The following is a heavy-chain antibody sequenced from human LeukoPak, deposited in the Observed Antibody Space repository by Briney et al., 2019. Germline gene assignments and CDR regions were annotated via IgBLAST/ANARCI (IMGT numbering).Heavy chain of an antibody. Sequence: GGSLRLSCAASGFTVSSNYMSWVRQAPGKGLEWVAVISYDGSNKYYADSVKGRFTISRDNSKNTLYLQMNSLRAEDTAVYYCAKDSNSIWFGELSDWGQGTLVTVSS. D-gene: IGHD3-10*01. J-gene: IGHJ4*02. V-gene: IGHV3-30*18. CDR3: AKDSNSIWFGELSD. CDR1: GFTVSSNY. CDR2: ISYDGSNK.